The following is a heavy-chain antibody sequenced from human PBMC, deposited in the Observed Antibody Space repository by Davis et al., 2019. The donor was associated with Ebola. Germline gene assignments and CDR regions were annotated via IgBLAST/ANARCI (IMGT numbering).Heavy chain of an antibody. CDR2: ISTTGST. CDR1: GGSISTYY. D-gene: IGHD3-9*01. CDR3: ARGGDWYDNWFAP. J-gene: IGHJ5*02. V-gene: IGHV4-4*07. Sequence: MPSETLSLTCTVSGGSISTYYWSWIRQPAGKGLEWIGRISTTGSTNYNPSLKSRVTMSVDTSKNQFSLKLSSVTAADTALYYCARGGDWYDNWFAPWGQGTLVTVSS.